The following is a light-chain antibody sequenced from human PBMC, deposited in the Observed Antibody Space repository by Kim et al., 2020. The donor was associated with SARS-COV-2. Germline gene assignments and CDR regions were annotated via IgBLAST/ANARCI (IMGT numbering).Light chain of an antibody. CDR3: QTWGTGV. J-gene: IGLJ3*02. Sequence: LGASVKLTCARSSGHSSYAIAWHQQQPEKGPRYLMKLNSDGSHSKGDGIPDRFSGSSSGAERYLTISSLQSEDEADYYCQTWGTGVFGGGTQLTVL. V-gene: IGLV4-69*01. CDR1: SGHSSYA. CDR2: LNSDGSH.